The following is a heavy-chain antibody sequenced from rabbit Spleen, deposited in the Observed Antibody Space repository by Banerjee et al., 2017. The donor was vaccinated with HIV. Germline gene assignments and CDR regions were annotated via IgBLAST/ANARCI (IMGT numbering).Heavy chain of an antibody. CDR3: ARDLTGAVGWNFGW. CDR1: GFSFSNKAV. CDR2: INAVTGKA. J-gene: IGHJ4*01. V-gene: IGHV1S45*01. D-gene: IGHD4-1*01. Sequence: QEQLVESGGGLVKPEGSLKLSCTASGFSFSNKAVMCCVRQAPGKGLEWIACINAVTGKAVYASWAKGRYTFSKTSSTTVTMEMTSLTAADKATYFCARDLTGAVGWNFGWWGPGTLVTVS.